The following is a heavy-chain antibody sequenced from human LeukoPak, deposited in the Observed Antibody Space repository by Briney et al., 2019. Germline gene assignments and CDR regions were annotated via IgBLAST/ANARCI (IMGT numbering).Heavy chain of an antibody. CDR3: ARVALISGWYGTANPFDP. CDR1: GYTFTSYD. Sequence: GASVKVSCEASGYTFTSYDINWVRQATGQGLEWMGWMNPNSGNTGYAQKFQGRVTMTRNTSISTAYMELSSLRSEDTAVYYCARVALISGWYGTANPFDPWGQGTLVTVSS. CDR2: MNPNSGNT. J-gene: IGHJ5*02. V-gene: IGHV1-8*01. D-gene: IGHD6-19*01.